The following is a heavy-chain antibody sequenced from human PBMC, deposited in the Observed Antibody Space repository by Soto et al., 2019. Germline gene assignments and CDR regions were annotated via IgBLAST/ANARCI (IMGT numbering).Heavy chain of an antibody. J-gene: IGHJ3*02. CDR2: ISAYNGNT. CDR1: GYSFTSYY. V-gene: IGHV1-18*04. CDR3: AGRYDISGYYSQGHDAFDI. D-gene: IGHD3-22*01. Sequence: ASVKVSCKASGYSFTSYYLHWVRQAPGQGLEWMGWISAYNGNTNYAQKLQGRVTMTTDTSTSTAYMELRSLRSDDTAVYYCAGRYDISGYYSQGHDAFDIWGQGTMVTVSS.